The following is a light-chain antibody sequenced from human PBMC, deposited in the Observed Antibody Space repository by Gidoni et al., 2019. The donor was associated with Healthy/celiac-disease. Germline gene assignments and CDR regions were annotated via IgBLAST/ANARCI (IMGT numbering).Light chain of an antibody. CDR3: QQGYSTPQT. CDR1: QSTSSY. V-gene: IGKV1-39*01. CDR2: AAS. Sequence: DIQMTPSPSSLSASVGDRVTITCRASQSTSSYLNWYQQKPGKAPKLLIYAASSLQSGVPSRFSGSGSGTDFTLTISRLQPEDVAAYYCQQGYSTPQTFGQGTKVEIK. J-gene: IGKJ1*01.